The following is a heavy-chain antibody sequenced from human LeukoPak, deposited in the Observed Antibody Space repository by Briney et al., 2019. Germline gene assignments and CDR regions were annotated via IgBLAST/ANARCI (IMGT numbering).Heavy chain of an antibody. CDR3: AKLGGRELHNIYVAG. J-gene: IGHJ6*03. CDR1: GFTCSAYT. Sequence: GGSLRRSGAAAGFTCSAYTMGWVGQAPGKELEGVSGIIDSGESTYYAYLAKGRFTISRDNYNNTLYLQMNSVRAEETAVYYSAKLGGRELHNIYVAGCGEGTTVAASS. D-gene: IGHD1-26*01. V-gene: IGHV3-23*01. CDR2: IIDSGEST.